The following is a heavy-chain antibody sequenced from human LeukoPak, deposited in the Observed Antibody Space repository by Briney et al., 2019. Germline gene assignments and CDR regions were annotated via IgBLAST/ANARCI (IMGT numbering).Heavy chain of an antibody. Sequence: GGSLRLSCAASGFTFSSYWMHWVRQAPGKGLVWVSRINSDGSSTNYADSVKGRFTISRDNAKNTLSLQMNSLRAEDTAVYYCVRHCSSTSCQDYWGQGTLVTVSS. CDR1: GFTFSSYW. CDR2: INSDGSST. D-gene: IGHD2-2*01. V-gene: IGHV3-74*01. J-gene: IGHJ4*02. CDR3: VRHCSSTSCQDY.